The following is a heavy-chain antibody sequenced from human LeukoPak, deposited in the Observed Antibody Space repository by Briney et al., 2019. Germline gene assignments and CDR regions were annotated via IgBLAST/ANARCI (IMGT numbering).Heavy chain of an antibody. D-gene: IGHD1-26*01. V-gene: IGHV3-30*02. Sequence: PGGSLRLSCAASGFTFSSYGMHWVRQAPGKGLEWVAFIRYDGSNKYYADSVKGRFTISRDNAKNSLYLQMNSLRAEDTAVYYCARGIVGATRCFDYWGQGTLVTVSS. CDR2: IRYDGSNK. J-gene: IGHJ4*02. CDR3: ARGIVGATRCFDY. CDR1: GFTFSSYG.